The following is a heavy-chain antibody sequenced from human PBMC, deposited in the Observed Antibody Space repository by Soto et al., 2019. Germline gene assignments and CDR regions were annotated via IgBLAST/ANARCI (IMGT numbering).Heavy chain of an antibody. J-gene: IGHJ6*03. CDR2: MNPNSGNT. V-gene: IGHV1-8*01. CDR3: ARDVWFGELSPAYMDV. CDR1: GYTFTSYD. D-gene: IGHD3-10*01. Sequence: ASVKVSCKASGYTFTSYDINWVRQATGQGLEWMGWMNPNSGNTGYAQKFQGRVTMTRNTSISTAYMELSSLRSEDTAVYYCARDVWFGELSPAYMDVWGKGTTVTVSS.